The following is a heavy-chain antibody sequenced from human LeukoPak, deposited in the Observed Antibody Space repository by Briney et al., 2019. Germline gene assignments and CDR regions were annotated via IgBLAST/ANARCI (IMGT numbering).Heavy chain of an antibody. CDR3: ARIVCSSTSCPRRYAFDI. CDR2: IYSSGST. Sequence: SETLSLTCSASGGSITSSSYYWSWIRRPPGKGLEWIGYIYSSGSTNYNPSLKSRVTISVDTSKNQFSLKLSSVTAADTAVYYCARIVCSSTSCPRRYAFDIWGQGTMVTVSS. D-gene: IGHD2-2*01. CDR1: GGSITSSSYY. V-gene: IGHV4-61*05. J-gene: IGHJ3*02.